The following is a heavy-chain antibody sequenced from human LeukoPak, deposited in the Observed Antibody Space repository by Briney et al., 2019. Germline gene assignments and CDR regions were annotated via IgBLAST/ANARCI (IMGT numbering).Heavy chain of an antibody. CDR2: IYHSGST. CDR3: AGLKYYYDSSGPGPNFDY. CDR1: GGSISSSNW. J-gene: IGHJ4*02. D-gene: IGHD3-22*01. V-gene: IGHV4-4*02. Sequence: PSETLSLTCAVSGGSISSSNWWSWVRQPPGKGLEWIGEIYHSGSTNYNPSLKSRVTISVDKSKNQFSLKLSSVTAADTAVYYCAGLKYYYDSSGPGPNFDYWGQGTLVTVSS.